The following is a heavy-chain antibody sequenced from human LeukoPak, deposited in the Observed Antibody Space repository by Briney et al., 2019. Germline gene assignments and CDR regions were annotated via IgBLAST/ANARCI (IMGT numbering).Heavy chain of an antibody. J-gene: IGHJ4*02. CDR2: INHSGST. D-gene: IGHD3-16*02. Sequence: PSETLSLTCAVYGGSFSGYYWSWIRQPPGKGLGWIGEINHSGSTNYNPSLKSRVTISVDTSKNQFSLKLSSVTAADTAVYYCARGSYDYVWGSYRLPFDYWGQGTLVTVSS. CDR1: GGSFSGYY. V-gene: IGHV4-34*01. CDR3: ARGSYDYVWGSYRLPFDY.